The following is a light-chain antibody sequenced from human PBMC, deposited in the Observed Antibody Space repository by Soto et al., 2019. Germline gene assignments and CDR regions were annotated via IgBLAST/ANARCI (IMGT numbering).Light chain of an antibody. CDR3: SSYTSSDPQGYV. V-gene: IGLV2-14*01. Sequence: QSVLTQPASVSGSPGQSITISCTGTSSDVGGYNYVSWYQQHPGKAPKPMIYDVSNRPSGVSNRFSGSKSGNTASLTISGLQAEDEADYYCSSYTSSDPQGYVFGTGTKLTVL. J-gene: IGLJ1*01. CDR2: DVS. CDR1: SSDVGGYNY.